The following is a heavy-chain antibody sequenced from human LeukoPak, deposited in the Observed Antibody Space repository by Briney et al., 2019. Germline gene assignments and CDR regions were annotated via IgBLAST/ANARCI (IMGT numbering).Heavy chain of an antibody. D-gene: IGHD2-2*01. CDR2: MNPNSGNT. CDR3: ARAPPLRYCSSTSCRRDGYNLPNY. J-gene: IGHJ4*02. Sequence: GASVKVSCKASGYTFTSYDINWVRQATGQGLEWMGWMNPNSGNTGYAQKFQGRVTMTRNTSISTAYLELSSLRSEDTAVYYCARAPPLRYCSSTSCRRDGYNLPNYWGQGTLVTVSS. V-gene: IGHV1-8*01. CDR1: GYTFTSYD.